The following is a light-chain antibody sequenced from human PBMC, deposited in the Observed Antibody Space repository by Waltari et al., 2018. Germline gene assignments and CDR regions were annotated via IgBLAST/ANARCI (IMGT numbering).Light chain of an antibody. J-gene: IGLJ2*01. CDR3: SSFTSSTTGI. Sequence: SALTQPDSVSVSPGQSITISCRAISSDSGGYTYVPCYQQHPGEAPKLSIYDVTTRPSGVSDRFSGSKSGSSASLTISGLQPEDEADYYCSSFTSSTTGIFGGGTKLTVL. CDR2: DVT. CDR1: SSDSGGYTY. V-gene: IGLV2-14*03.